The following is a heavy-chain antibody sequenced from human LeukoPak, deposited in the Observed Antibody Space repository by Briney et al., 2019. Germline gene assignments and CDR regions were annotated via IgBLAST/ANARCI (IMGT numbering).Heavy chain of an antibody. CDR3: ARDHDRSTAYSFDP. Sequence: GASVKVSCKASGYSFTGFYIHWVRQAPGEGLEWMGWINPNNGDTDYAQNLQGGVTMTRDTSISTAYMELNRLTSDDTAVYYCARDHDRSTAYSFDPWGQGTLVTVSS. J-gene: IGHJ5*02. CDR2: INPNNGDT. D-gene: IGHD3-9*01. CDR1: GYSFTGFY. V-gene: IGHV1-2*02.